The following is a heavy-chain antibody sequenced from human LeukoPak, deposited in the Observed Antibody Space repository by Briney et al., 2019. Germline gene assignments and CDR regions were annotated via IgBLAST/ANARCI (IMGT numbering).Heavy chain of an antibody. Sequence: PGGSLRLSCAASGFTFSSYGMHWVRQAPGKGLEWVAVISYDGSNKYYADSVKGRFTISRDNSKNTLYLQMNSLRAEDTAVYYCAKAGVSDAFDIWGQGTTVTVSS. CDR3: AKAGVSDAFDI. CDR1: GFTFSSYG. V-gene: IGHV3-30*18. J-gene: IGHJ3*02. D-gene: IGHD3-10*01. CDR2: ISYDGSNK.